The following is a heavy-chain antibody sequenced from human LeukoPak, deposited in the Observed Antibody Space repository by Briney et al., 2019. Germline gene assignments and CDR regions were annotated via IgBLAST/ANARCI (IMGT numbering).Heavy chain of an antibody. CDR2: IYYSGST. V-gene: IGHV4-59*01. CDR1: GGSISSYY. CDR3: AGEGKGRFDY. J-gene: IGHJ4*02. Sequence: SETLSLTCTVSGGSISSYYWSWIRQPPGKGLEWIGYIYYSGSTNYNPSLKSRVTISVDTSKNQFSLKLSSVTAADTAVYYCAGEGKGRFDYWGQGTLVTVSS. D-gene: IGHD1-26*01.